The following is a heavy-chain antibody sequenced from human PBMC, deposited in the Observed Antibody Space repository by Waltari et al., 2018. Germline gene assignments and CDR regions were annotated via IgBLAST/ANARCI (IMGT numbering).Heavy chain of an antibody. CDR1: GFTFRSYA. J-gene: IGHJ4*02. D-gene: IGHD3-22*01. CDR2: ISGSGGST. Sequence: EVQLLESGGGLVQPGGSLRLSCAASGFTFRSYAMSWFRRAPGKGLEWVSAISGSGGSTYYADSVKGRFTISRDNSKNTLYLQMNSLRAEDTAVYYCAKKGPVVVTPFDYWGQGTLVTVSS. V-gene: IGHV3-23*01. CDR3: AKKGPVVVTPFDY.